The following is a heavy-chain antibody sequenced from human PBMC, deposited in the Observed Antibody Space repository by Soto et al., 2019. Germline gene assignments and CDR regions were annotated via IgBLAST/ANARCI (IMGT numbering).Heavy chain of an antibody. J-gene: IGHJ4*02. CDR2: ISYDGSNK. Sequence: GGSLRLSCAASGFTFSSYAMHWVRQAPGKGLEWVAVISYDGSNKYYADSVKGRFTISRDNSKNTLYLQMNSLRAEDTAVYYCARDRRMSSGWLPGDYWGQGTLVTVSS. V-gene: IGHV3-30-3*01. D-gene: IGHD6-19*01. CDR1: GFTFSSYA. CDR3: ARDRRMSSGWLPGDY.